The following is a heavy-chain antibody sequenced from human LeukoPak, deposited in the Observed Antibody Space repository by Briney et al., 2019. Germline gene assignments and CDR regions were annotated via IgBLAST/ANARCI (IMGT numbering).Heavy chain of an antibody. CDR2: LKQDGSEI. V-gene: IGHV3-7*01. CDR1: GFTFSDYW. D-gene: IGHD2-15*01. J-gene: IGHJ4*02. Sequence: GGSLRLSCAASGFTFSDYWMNWVRQAPGKGLEWVAILKQDGSEILYVDSVKGRFTISRDNATNSLYLQMNSLRAEDTAVYYCAGGAGWSIDYWGQGTLVTVSS. CDR3: AGGAGWSIDY.